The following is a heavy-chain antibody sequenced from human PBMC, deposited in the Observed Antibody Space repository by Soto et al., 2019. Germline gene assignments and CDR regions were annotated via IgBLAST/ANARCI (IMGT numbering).Heavy chain of an antibody. CDR3: ARDTYFYGSGSYGP. D-gene: IGHD3-10*01. CDR1: GFTFSSYS. V-gene: IGHV3-21*01. J-gene: IGHJ5*02. CDR2: ISSSSSYI. Sequence: EVQLVESGGGLVKPGGSMRLSCAASGFTFSSYSMNWVRQAPGKGLEWVSSISSSSSYIYYADSVKGRFTISRDNAKNSLYLQMNSLRAEDTAVYYCARDTYFYGSGSYGPWGQGTLVTVSS.